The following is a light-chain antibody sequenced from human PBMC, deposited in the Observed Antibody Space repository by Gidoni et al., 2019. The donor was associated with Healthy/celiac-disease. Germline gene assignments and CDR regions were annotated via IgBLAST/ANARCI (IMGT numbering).Light chain of an antibody. CDR3: LQDYNYPWT. CDR1: QGIRND. V-gene: IGKV1-6*01. CDR2: AAS. Sequence: AIQMTQSPSSLSASVGDRVTITCRASQGIRNDLGWYQQKPGKAPRLLIYAASSLQSGVPSRFSGSGSGTDFTLTISSLQPEDFATYYCLQDYNYPWTFGQXTKVEIK. J-gene: IGKJ1*01.